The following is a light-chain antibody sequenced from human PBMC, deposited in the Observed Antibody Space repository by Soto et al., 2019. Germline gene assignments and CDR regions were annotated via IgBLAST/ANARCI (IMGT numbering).Light chain of an antibody. Sequence: QSALTQPASVSGSPGQSITISCTGTSSDIGGFNYVSWYQQHPGTAPKLIIYEVSNRPSGISNRFSDSKSGNTASLTISGLQAEDEADYYCSSYTTTSTLGVFGGGTKLTVL. CDR3: SSYTTTSTLGV. J-gene: IGLJ3*02. CDR2: EVS. V-gene: IGLV2-14*01. CDR1: SSDIGGFNY.